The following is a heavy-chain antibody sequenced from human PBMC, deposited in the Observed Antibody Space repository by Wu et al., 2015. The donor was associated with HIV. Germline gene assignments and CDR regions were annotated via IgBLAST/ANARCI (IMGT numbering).Heavy chain of an antibody. CDR1: GGIFSKYA. D-gene: IGHD3-10*01. J-gene: IGHJ5*02. CDR2: VTPMFGTT. V-gene: IGHV1-69*05. CDR3: ARELEDPAIMVRAGFDP. Sequence: QVQLVQSGAEVKKPGSSVKVSCKASGGIFSKYAINWVRQAPGQGPEWMGGVTPMFGTTNYAQKFQGRVTITSDVYTSTAYMEMSSLRSEDTAIYYCARELEDPAIMVRAGFDPWGQGTLVTVSS.